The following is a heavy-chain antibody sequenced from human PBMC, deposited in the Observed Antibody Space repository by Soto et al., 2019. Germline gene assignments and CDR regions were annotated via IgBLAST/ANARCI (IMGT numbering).Heavy chain of an antibody. D-gene: IGHD3-22*01. CDR1: GFTFSNYN. J-gene: IGHJ3*02. CDR2: ISSSSSYI. V-gene: IGHV3-21*04. Sequence: GGSLRLSCAASGFTFSNYNMNWVRQAPGKGLEWVSSISSSSSYIYYADSVKGRFTISRDNAKNSLYLQMNSLRAEDTAVYYCARGDYYDVSGPFSDAFDIWGQGTMVTVSS. CDR3: ARGDYYDVSGPFSDAFDI.